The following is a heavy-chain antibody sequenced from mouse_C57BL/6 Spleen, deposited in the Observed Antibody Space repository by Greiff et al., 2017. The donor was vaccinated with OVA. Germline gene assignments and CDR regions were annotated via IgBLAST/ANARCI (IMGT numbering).Heavy chain of an antibody. Sequence: QVQLQQSGAELVRPGASVTLSCKASGYTFTDYEMHWVKQTPVHGLEWIGAIDPETGGTAYNQKFKGKAILTADKSSSTAYMELRSLTSEDSAVYYCTRKDIYYGNFFDYWGQGTTLTVSS. J-gene: IGHJ2*01. D-gene: IGHD2-1*01. CDR3: TRKDIYYGNFFDY. CDR2: IDPETGGT. V-gene: IGHV1-15*01. CDR1: GYTFTDYE.